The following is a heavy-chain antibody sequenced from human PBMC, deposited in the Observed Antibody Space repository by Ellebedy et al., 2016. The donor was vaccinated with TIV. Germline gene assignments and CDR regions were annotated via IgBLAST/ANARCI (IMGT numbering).Heavy chain of an antibody. Sequence: GGSLRLSCAASGFTFSSYGMHWVRQAPGKGLEWVAVIWYDGSNKYYADSVKGRFTISRDNAKNTLYLQMNSLRAEDTAVYYCANLHSSGWGNWFDPWGQGTLVTVSS. CDR1: GFTFSSYG. CDR2: IWYDGSNK. J-gene: IGHJ5*02. CDR3: ANLHSSGWGNWFDP. D-gene: IGHD6-19*01. V-gene: IGHV3-33*03.